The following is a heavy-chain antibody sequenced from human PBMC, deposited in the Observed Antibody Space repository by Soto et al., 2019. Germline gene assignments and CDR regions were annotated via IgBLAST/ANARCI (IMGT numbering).Heavy chain of an antibody. V-gene: IGHV3-21*01. J-gene: IGHJ4*02. CDR3: ARPEYYYDSRGYYGY. CDR2: ISSSSYI. Sequence: GGSLRLSCAASGFTFSSYSMNWVRQAPGKGLEWVSSISSSSYIYYADSVKGRFTISRDNAKNSLYLQMNSLRAEDTAVFYWARPEYYYDSRGYYGYWGQGTLVTVSS. CDR1: GFTFSSYS. D-gene: IGHD3-22*01.